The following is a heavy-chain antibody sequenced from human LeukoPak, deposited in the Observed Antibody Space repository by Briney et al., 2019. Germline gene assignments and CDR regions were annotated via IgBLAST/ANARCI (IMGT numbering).Heavy chain of an antibody. CDR2: ISGYNGIA. V-gene: IGHV1-18*01. J-gene: IGHJ3*02. CDR3: ARDAGYCSSETCYDDAFDI. CDR1: GYTFTNYG. Sequence: ASVKVSCKASGYTFTNYGLSWVRQAPGQDLEWMVWISGYNGIATYTQKLQGRVIMTTDTFTTTAYMDLRSLRSDDTAVYYCARDAGYCSSETCYDDAFDIWGQGTMVTVSS. D-gene: IGHD2-2*01.